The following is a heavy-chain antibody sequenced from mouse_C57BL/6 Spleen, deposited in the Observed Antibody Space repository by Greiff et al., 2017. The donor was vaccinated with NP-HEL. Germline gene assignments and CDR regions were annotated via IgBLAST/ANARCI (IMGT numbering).Heavy chain of an antibody. CDR1: GYTFTSYW. CDR2: IYPGSGST. J-gene: IGHJ4*01. V-gene: IGHV1-55*01. Sequence: QVQLQQPGAELVKPGASVKMSCKASGYTFTSYWITWVKQRPGQGLEWIGDIYPGSGSTNYPEKFKSKATLTVDTSSSTAYMQLSSLTSEDSAVYYCARSPIYDDYDEDAMDYWGQGASVTAAS. D-gene: IGHD2-4*01. CDR3: ARSPIYDDYDEDAMDY.